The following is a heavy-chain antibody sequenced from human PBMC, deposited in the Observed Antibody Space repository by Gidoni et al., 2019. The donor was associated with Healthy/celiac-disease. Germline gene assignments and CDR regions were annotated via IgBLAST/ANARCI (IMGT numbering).Heavy chain of an antibody. CDR1: GFTFDDYD. CDR3: AKDKDGYNYWYFDL. Sequence: GFTFDDYDMHWVRQAPGKGLEWVSGISWNSGSIGYADSVKGRFTISRDNAKNSLYLQMNSLRAEDTALYYCAKDKDGYNYWYFDLWGRGTLVTVSS. D-gene: IGHD5-12*01. CDR2: ISWNSGSI. V-gene: IGHV3-9*01. J-gene: IGHJ2*01.